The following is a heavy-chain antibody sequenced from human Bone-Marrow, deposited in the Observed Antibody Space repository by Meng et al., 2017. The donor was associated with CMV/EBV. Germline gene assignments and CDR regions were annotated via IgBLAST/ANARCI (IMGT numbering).Heavy chain of an antibody. CDR1: GGTFSSYA. D-gene: IGHD2-2*01. J-gene: IGHJ5*02. Sequence: SVKVSCKASGGTFSSYAISWVRQAPGQGLEWMGGIIPILGIANYAQKFQGRVTITADKSTSTAYMELSSLRSEDTAVYYCASRADSTSWFNWFAPWGQGTLVTVSS. CDR2: IIPILGIA. CDR3: ASRADSTSWFNWFAP. V-gene: IGHV1-69*10.